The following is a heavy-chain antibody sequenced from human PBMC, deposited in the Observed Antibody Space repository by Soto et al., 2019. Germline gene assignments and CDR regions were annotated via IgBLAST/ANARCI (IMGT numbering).Heavy chain of an antibody. CDR3: ARDLITSWYAGMDV. J-gene: IGHJ6*02. Sequence: RLSCAASGFTFSTYWMSWVRQAPGKGLEWVANIKKDGSEKYYVDSLKGRFTISRDNAKNSLYLQMNSLRAEDTAVYYCARDLITSWYAGMDVWGQGTTVTVSS. CDR1: GFTFSTYW. D-gene: IGHD6-13*01. CDR2: IKKDGSEK. V-gene: IGHV3-7*03.